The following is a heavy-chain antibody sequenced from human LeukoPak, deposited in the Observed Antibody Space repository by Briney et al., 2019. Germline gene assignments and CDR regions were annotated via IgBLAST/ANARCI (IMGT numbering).Heavy chain of an antibody. CDR3: ARVDTQGVPSP. J-gene: IGHJ5*02. D-gene: IGHD3-16*01. Sequence: SETLSLTCAVYGGSFSGYYWSWIRQPPGKGLEWIGEINHSGSTNYNPSLKSRVTMSVDTSKNQFSLELSSVTAADTAVYYCARVDTQGVPSPWGQGILVTVSS. CDR1: GGSFSGYY. V-gene: IGHV4-34*01. CDR2: INHSGST.